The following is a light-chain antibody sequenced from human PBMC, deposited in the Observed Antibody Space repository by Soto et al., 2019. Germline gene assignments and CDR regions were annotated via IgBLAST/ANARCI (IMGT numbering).Light chain of an antibody. CDR3: CSYAGSSTFHVV. Sequence: QSVLTQPASVSESPGQSITISCTGTSSDVGSYNLVSWYQQHPGKAPKLMIYEVSKRPSGVSNRFSGSKSGNTASLTISGLQAEDEADYYCCSYAGSSTFHVVFGGGTKLTVL. CDR1: SSDVGSYNL. V-gene: IGLV2-23*02. CDR2: EVS. J-gene: IGLJ2*01.